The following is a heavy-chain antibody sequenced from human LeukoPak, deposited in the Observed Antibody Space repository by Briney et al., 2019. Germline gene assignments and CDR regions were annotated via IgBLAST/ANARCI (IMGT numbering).Heavy chain of an antibody. D-gene: IGHD2-2*01. J-gene: IGHJ6*03. CDR3: ARDGGDCSSTSCYLHHYYYYMDV. V-gene: IGHV3-30*04. Sequence: PARSLRLSCAASGFTFSSYAMHWVRQAPGKGLEWVAVISYDGSNKYYADSVKGRFTISRDNSKNTLYLQMNSLRAEDTAVYCCARDGGDCSSTSCYLHHYYYYMDVWGKGTTVTISS. CDR2: ISYDGSNK. CDR1: GFTFSSYA.